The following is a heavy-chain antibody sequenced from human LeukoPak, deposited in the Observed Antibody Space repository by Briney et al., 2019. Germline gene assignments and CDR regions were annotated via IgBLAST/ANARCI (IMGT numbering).Heavy chain of an antibody. J-gene: IGHJ4*02. CDR2: IDSNTGDT. Sequence: ASVKVSCKASGYTFTAYYLHWVRQAPGQGLEWMGWIDSNTGDTKYTQKFQGRVSVTRDTSFSTAYMELSRLTSDDTAVYYCARDRSITEKYSGRYFHDYWGQGSLVTVSS. V-gene: IGHV1-2*02. CDR1: GYTFTAYY. CDR3: ARDRSITEKYSGRYFHDY. D-gene: IGHD1-26*01.